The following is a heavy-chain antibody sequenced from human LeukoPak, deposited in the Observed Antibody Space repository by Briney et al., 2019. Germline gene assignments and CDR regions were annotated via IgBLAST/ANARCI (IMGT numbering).Heavy chain of an antibody. CDR2: ISWNSDTI. D-gene: IGHD4-11*01. J-gene: IGHJ4*02. Sequence: GGSLRLSCAASGFTFDDYAMHWVRQAPGKGLEWVSGISWNSDTIGYGDSVKGRFTISRDNAKNSLYLQMNSLRAEDTALYYCAKDFYATIETRGRTDYWGQGTQVTVSS. CDR1: GFTFDDYA. CDR3: AKDFYATIETRGRTDY. V-gene: IGHV3-9*01.